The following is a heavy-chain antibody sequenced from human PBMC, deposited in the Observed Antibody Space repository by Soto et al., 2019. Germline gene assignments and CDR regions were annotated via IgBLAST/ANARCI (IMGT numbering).Heavy chain of an antibody. CDR3: VRARDYDLLTAREYALDV. CDR2: IMPVFGTA. V-gene: IGHV1-69*01. Sequence: QVQLVQSGAEVKKPGSSVRVSCKVSGGSFRNYGITWVRQSPGQGLEWMGGIMPVFGTAVYAQKFQGRVTISADELMTTASLELSSLSSDDTAVYFCVRARDYDLLTAREYALDVWGQGTTVTV. J-gene: IGHJ6*02. CDR1: GGSFRNYG. D-gene: IGHD3-9*01.